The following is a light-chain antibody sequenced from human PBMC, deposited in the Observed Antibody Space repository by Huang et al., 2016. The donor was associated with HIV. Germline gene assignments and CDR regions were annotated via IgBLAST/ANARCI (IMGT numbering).Light chain of an antibody. CDR3: QQYNDWPPLT. CDR2: GTS. CDR1: QSVSTN. V-gene: IGKV3-15*01. J-gene: IGKJ4*01. Sequence: EIVMTQSPATLSVSPGGRATLSCWSSQSVSTNLAWYQQKPGQTPRLLMYGTSNRDTGIPARFSGSGSGTEFTLTISSLQSEDFAVYYCQQYNDWPPLTFGGGTRVEIK.